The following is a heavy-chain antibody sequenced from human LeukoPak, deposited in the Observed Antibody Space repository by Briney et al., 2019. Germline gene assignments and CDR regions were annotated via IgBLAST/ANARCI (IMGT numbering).Heavy chain of an antibody. CDR1: GFTFSSYW. CDR3: GGVGSCWFFDY. V-gene: IGHV3-7*03. D-gene: IGHD6-13*01. CDR2: IQQDGSEK. Sequence: PGGSLRLSCAASGFTFSSYWMSWVRQAPGKGLEWVANIQQDGSEKYYVDSVKGRFTISRDNAKNSLDPQMNSQNAENGGVYYCGGVGSCWFFDYWAQGTLFPVSA. J-gene: IGHJ4*02.